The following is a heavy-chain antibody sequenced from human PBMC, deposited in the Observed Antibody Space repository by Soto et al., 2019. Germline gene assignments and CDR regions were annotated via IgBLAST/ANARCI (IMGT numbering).Heavy chain of an antibody. CDR3: SRDLRWGSNWYYYMDV. J-gene: IGHJ6*03. V-gene: IGHV3-48*01. Sequence: EVQLVESGGGLVQPGGPLRLSCATSGFILSDCAMNWVRQAPGKGLERVSYISSSSSVIDYADSVKGRFTVSRDNARNSLSLQMNSLRAEDTAVYYCSRDLRWGSNWYYYMDVWGTGTTVTVSS. CDR1: GFILSDCA. D-gene: IGHD7-27*01. CDR2: ISSSSSVI.